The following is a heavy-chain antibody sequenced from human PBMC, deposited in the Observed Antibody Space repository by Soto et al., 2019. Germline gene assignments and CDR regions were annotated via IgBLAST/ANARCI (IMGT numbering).Heavy chain of an antibody. D-gene: IGHD3-3*01. Sequence: ASVKVSCKASGYTFTSYDINWVRQATGQGLEWMGWMNPNSGNTGYAQKFQGRATMTRNTSISTAYMELSSLRSEHTAVYYCARNYDFLSGYSRSYNWFDPWGQGTLLTVSS. CDR3: ARNYDFLSGYSRSYNWFDP. V-gene: IGHV1-8*01. CDR1: GYTFTSYD. CDR2: MNPNSGNT. J-gene: IGHJ5*02.